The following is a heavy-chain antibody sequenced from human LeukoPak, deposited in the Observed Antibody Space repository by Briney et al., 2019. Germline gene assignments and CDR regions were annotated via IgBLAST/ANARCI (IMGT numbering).Heavy chain of an antibody. V-gene: IGHV4-39*07. CDR3: AEYYYDSSGYYAGGYFDY. D-gene: IGHD3-22*01. J-gene: IGHJ4*02. CDR2: IYYSGST. CDR1: DDSISSSSYY. Sequence: SETLSLTCTVSDDSISSSSYYWGWIRQPPGKGLEWIGNIYYSGSTYYNPSLKSRVTISVDTSKNQFSLKLSSVTAADTAVYYSAEYYYDSSGYYAGGYFDYWGQGTLVTVSS.